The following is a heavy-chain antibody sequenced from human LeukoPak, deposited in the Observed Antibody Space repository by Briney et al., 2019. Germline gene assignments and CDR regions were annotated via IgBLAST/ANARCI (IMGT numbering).Heavy chain of an antibody. CDR3: ASTDYDIWRTLDY. CDR2: FSHRGGS. CDR1: GYSLSSGFF. V-gene: IGHV4-38-2*02. D-gene: IGHD3-9*01. Sequence: PSETLSLTCTVSGYSLSSGFFCDWIRQSPGKGLEWIGSFSHRGGSYHNPSLKSRVTISVDTSKNQFSLKLLSVTAADTAVYYCASTDYDIWRTLDYWGQGTLVTVSS. J-gene: IGHJ4*02.